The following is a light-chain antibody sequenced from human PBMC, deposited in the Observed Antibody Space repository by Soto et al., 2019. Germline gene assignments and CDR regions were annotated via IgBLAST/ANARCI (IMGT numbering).Light chain of an antibody. J-gene: IGKJ2*01. CDR3: MQSLRTPYT. CDR1: QSLLHSNGYNY. Sequence: DIVMTQSPLSLPVTPGEPASISCRSSQSLLHSNGYNYLHWYLQKPGQSPQLLIYLGSNRASGGRDRFSGSGSGTDFTLKISRVEAEDVGFYYCMQSLRTPYTFGQGSKLEIK. CDR2: LGS. V-gene: IGKV2-28*01.